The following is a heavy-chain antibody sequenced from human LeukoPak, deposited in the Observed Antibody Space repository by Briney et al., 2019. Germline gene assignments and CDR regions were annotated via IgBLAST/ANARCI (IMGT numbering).Heavy chain of an antibody. Sequence: SETLSLTCTVSGGSISSYYWSWIRQPPGKGLEWIGYIYYSGSTNYNPSLKSRVTISVDTSKNQFSLKLSSVTAADTAVYYCARDSPDVDAFDIWGQGTMVTVSS. CDR2: IYYSGST. J-gene: IGHJ3*02. CDR3: ARDSPDVDAFDI. D-gene: IGHD1-14*01. V-gene: IGHV4-59*01. CDR1: GGSISSYY.